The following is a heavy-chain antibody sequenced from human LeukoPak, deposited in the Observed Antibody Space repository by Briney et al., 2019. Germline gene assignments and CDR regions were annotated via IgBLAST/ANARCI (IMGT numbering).Heavy chain of an antibody. V-gene: IGHV3-23*01. CDR1: GFTFSSYG. Sequence: GGSLRLSCAASGFTFSSYGMHWVRQAPGKGLEWVSSISGSGGYTYYADSVKGRFTISRDNSKNTLFLQMNSLRAEDTAVYYFAAGGFGEAYYYYYYMDVWDKGTTVTVSS. D-gene: IGHD3-10*01. CDR2: ISGSGGYT. J-gene: IGHJ6*03. CDR3: AAGGFGEAYYYYYYMDV.